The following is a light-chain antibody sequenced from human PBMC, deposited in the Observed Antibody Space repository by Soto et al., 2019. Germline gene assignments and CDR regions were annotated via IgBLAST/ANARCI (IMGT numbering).Light chain of an antibody. J-gene: IGLJ3*02. V-gene: IGLV1-44*01. CDR3: AAWDDSLNAWV. CDR2: DNS. CDR1: RSNIGRNS. Sequence: QSVLNQAPSASGAPGQRVTLSCSGSRSNIGRNSANWYQQLPGTAPKLLIYDNSQRPSGVPDRFSGSESGASASLAISGLQSEDEADYYCAAWDDSLNAWVFGGGTKVTVL.